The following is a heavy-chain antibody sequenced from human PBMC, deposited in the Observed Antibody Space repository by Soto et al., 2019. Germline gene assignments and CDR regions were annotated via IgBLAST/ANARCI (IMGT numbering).Heavy chain of an antibody. CDR3: ARDFAYFDS. CDR1: GGSFTRGSYS. CDR2: VYHTGRT. J-gene: IGHJ4*02. D-gene: IGHD3-3*01. V-gene: IGHV4-61*01. Sequence: VQLPESGPGLVMPSATLSLTCTVSGGSFTRGSYSWGWIRQPPGQGLEWIGSVYHTGRTSYNPSLKSRVSISMDTSKNQFSLNLDSVTAADTAVYFCARDFAYFDSWGQGTLVTVSS.